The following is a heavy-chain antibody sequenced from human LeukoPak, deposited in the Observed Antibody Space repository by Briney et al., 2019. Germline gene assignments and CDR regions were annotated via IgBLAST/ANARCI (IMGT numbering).Heavy chain of an antibody. V-gene: IGHV4-39*07. J-gene: IGHJ4*02. CDR3: ARDNYYDSSGYGY. Sequence: SETLSLTCTVSGGSISSSSYYWGWIRQPPGKGLEWLGSIYYSGSTYYNPSLKSRVTISVDTSKNQFSLKLSSVTAADTAVYYCARDNYYDSSGYGYWGQGTLVTVSS. D-gene: IGHD3-22*01. CDR2: IYYSGST. CDR1: GGSISSSSYY.